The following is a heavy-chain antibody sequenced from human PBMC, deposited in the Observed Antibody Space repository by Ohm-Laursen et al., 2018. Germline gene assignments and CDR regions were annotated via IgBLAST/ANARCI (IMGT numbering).Heavy chain of an antibody. CDR2: IYHSGST. CDR1: GYSISSGYF. CDR3: ARGLWWFDP. Sequence: GTLSLTCAVSGYSISSGYFWGWIRQPPGKGLEWIGTIYHSGSTYYNPSLKSRVTISVDTSKTQFSLKLSSVTAADTALYYCARGLWWFDPWGQGTLVTVSS. V-gene: IGHV4-38-2*01. J-gene: IGHJ5*02.